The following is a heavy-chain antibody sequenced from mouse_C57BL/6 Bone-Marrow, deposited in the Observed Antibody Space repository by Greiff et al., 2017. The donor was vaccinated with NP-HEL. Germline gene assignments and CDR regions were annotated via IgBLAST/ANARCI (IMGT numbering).Heavy chain of an antibody. CDR2: ISSGSSTI. CDR3: ARGWDYDLDY. V-gene: IGHV5-17*01. J-gene: IGHJ2*01. D-gene: IGHD2-4*01. Sequence: EVMLVESGGGLVKPGGSLKLSCAASGFTFSDYGMHWVRQAPEKGLEWVAYISSGSSTIYYADTVKGRFTISRDNAKNTLFLQMTSLRSEDTAMYYCARGWDYDLDYWGQGTTLTVSS. CDR1: GFTFSDYG.